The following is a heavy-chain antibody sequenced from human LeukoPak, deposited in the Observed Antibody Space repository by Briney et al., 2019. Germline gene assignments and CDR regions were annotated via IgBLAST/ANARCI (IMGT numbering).Heavy chain of an antibody. CDR2: INTDGTVT. CDR3: ATRQWLAPPPDS. V-gene: IGHV3-74*01. CDR1: GFTLSKYW. D-gene: IGHD6-19*01. J-gene: IGHJ4*02. Sequence: GGSLRLSCAASGFTLSKYWMLWVRQAPGKGLESVSRINTDGTVTTYADSVKGRFTVSRDNADNTMFLQMNSVRDEDTAVYYCATRQWLAPPPDSWGQGTPVTVSS.